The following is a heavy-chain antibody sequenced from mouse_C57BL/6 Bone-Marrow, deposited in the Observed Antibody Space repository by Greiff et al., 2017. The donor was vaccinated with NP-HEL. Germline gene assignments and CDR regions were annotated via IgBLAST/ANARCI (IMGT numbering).Heavy chain of an antibody. CDR3: TSGGIYSNYDYFDY. CDR1: GYTFTDYE. CDR2: IDPETGGT. J-gene: IGHJ2*01. D-gene: IGHD2-5*01. Sequence: QVQLKQSGAELVRPGASVTLSCKASGYTFTDYEMHWVKQTPVHGLEWIGAIDPETGGTAYNQKFKGKAILTADKSSSTAYMELRSLTSEDSAVDYCTSGGIYSNYDYFDYWGQGTTLTVSS. V-gene: IGHV1-15*01.